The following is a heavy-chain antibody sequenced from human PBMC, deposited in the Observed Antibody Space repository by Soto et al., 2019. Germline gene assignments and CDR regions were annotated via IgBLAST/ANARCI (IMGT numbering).Heavy chain of an antibody. J-gene: IGHJ5*02. CDR1: DGSLSDNY. V-gene: IGHV4-34*02. CDR2: IHPSGST. Sequence: QVHLQQWGAGLLKPSETLSLTCAVYDGSLSDNYYTWTCQSPGKGQEWIGEIHPSGSTFYNPSLQTRVTLSQDTSKKHFSLNLISVTAADTGEYYCSTGSDAYKGGRTWGQGTLVTVSS. CDR3: STGSDAYKGGRT. D-gene: IGHD1-1*01.